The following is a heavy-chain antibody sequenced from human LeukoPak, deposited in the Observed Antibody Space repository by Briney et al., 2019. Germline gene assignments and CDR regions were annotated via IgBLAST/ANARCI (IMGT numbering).Heavy chain of an antibody. V-gene: IGHV4-39*07. CDR2: IYYSGST. D-gene: IGHD7-27*01. CDR1: GGSISSSSSY. Sequence: APETLSLTCTVSGGSISSSSSYWGWVRQPPGKGLEWIGNIYYSGSTYYNPSLKSRVTISVDTSKNQFSLKLSSVTAADTAVYYCATDGDHANWGQGTLVTVSS. CDR3: ATDGDHAN. J-gene: IGHJ4*02.